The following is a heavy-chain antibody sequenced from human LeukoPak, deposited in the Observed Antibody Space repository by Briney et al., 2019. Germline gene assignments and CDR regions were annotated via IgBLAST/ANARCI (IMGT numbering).Heavy chain of an antibody. CDR3: ARGLSSYYYDSIGYYYFDY. CDR2: ISAYNGNT. CDR1: GYSFTGSG. Sequence: GASVKVSCKASGYSFTGSGITWVRQAPEQGLEWMGWISAYNGNTNYAQNLQGRVTMTTDTSTSTAYMELRSLRSDDTAVYYCARGLSSYYYDSIGYYYFDYWGRGTLVTVSS. D-gene: IGHD3-22*01. J-gene: IGHJ4*02. V-gene: IGHV1-18*01.